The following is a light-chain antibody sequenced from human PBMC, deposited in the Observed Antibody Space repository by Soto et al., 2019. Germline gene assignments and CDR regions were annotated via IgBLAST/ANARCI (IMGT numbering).Light chain of an antibody. J-gene: IGLJ3*02. V-gene: IGLV2-11*01. CDR1: SSDVGGYNY. CDR2: DVS. CDR3: CSYAGSYTWV. Sequence: QSALTQPRSVSGSPGQSVTISCTGTSSDVGGYNYVSWYRQHPGKAPKLMIYDVSKRPSGVPDRFSGSKSGNTASLTISGLHAEDEADYYCCSYAGSYTWVFGGGTKLTVL.